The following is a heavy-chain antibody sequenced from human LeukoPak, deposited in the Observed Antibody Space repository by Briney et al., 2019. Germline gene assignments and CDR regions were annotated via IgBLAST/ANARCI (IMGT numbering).Heavy chain of an antibody. CDR2: IKQDGSEK. J-gene: IGHJ3*02. CDR3: ARDGATDYYYDAFDI. V-gene: IGHV3-7*01. CDR1: GSTFSSYW. Sequence: GGSLRLSCAASGSTFSSYWMSWVRQAPGKGLEWVANIKQDGSEKYYVDSVKGRFTISRDNAKNSLYLQMNSLRADDTAVYYCARDGATDYYYDAFDIWGQGTMVTVSS. D-gene: IGHD3-22*01.